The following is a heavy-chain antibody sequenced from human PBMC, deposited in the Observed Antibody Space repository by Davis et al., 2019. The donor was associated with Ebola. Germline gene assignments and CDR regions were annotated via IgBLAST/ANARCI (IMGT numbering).Heavy chain of an antibody. V-gene: IGHV4-59*08. CDR2: IYYSGST. CDR1: GGSISSYY. CDR3: ASGRYSSGWFDY. J-gene: IGHJ4*02. Sequence: SETLSFTCTVSGGSISSYYWSWIRQPPGKGLEWIGYIYYSGSTNYNPSLKSRVTISVDTSKNQFSLKLSSVTAADTAVYYCASGRYSSGWFDYWGQGTLVTVSS. D-gene: IGHD6-19*01.